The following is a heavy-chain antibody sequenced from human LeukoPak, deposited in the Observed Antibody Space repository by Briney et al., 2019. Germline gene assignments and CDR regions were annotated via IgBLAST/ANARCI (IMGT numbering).Heavy chain of an antibody. CDR1: GFTFSSYS. D-gene: IGHD2-2*01. V-gene: IGHV3-21*01. J-gene: IGHJ4*02. CDR2: ISSSSSYI. Sequence: GGSLRLSCAASGFTFSSYSMNWVRQAPGKGLEWVSSISSSSSYIYYADSVKGRFTISRDNAKNSLYLQMNSLRAEDTAVYYCARRCLSSTCCADYWGQGTLVTVSS. CDR3: ARRCLSSTCCADY.